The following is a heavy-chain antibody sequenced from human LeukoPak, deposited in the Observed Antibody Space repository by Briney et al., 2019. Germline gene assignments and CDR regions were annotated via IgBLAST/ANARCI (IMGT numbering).Heavy chain of an antibody. D-gene: IGHD3-3*02. CDR1: GFTFSSYA. CDR2: ISGSGGST. V-gene: IGHV3-23*01. J-gene: IGHJ3*02. Sequence: PGGSLRLSCAASGFTFSSYAMSWVRQAPGKGLEWVSAISGSGGSTYYADSVKGRFTISRDNSKNTLYLQMNSLKTEDTAVYYCTTGYIAFDAFDIWGQGTMVTVSS. CDR3: TTGYIAFDAFDI.